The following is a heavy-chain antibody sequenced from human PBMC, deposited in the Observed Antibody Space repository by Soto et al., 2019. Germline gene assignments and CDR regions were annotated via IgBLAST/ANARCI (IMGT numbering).Heavy chain of an antibody. CDR2: ISSSSSYI. Sequence: EVQLVESGGGLVKPGGSLRLSCAASGFTFSSYSMNWVRQAPGKGLEWVSSISSSSSYIYYADSVKGRFTISRDNAKNSLYLQMNSLRAEDTAVYYCARDQRTLTGVICYWGQGTLVTVSS. J-gene: IGHJ4*02. CDR3: ARDQRTLTGVICY. CDR1: GFTFSSYS. D-gene: IGHD3-16*02. V-gene: IGHV3-21*01.